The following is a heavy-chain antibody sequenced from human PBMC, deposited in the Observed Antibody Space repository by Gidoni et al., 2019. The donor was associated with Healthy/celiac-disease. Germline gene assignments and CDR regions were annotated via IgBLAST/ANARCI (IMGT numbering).Heavy chain of an antibody. V-gene: IGHV4-39*01. CDR3: ARLCGGDCKDAFDI. CDR2: IYYSGST. Sequence: QLQLQESGPGLVKPSETLSLTCTVSGGSISSSSYYWGWIRQPPGKGLEWIGSIYYSGSTYYNPSLKSRVTISVDTSKNQFSLKLSSVTAADTAVYYCARLCGGDCKDAFDIWGQGTMVTVSS. D-gene: IGHD2-21*02. CDR1: GGSISSSSYY. J-gene: IGHJ3*02.